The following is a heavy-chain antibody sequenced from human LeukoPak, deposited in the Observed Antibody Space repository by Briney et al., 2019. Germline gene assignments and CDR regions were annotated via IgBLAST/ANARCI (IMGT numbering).Heavy chain of an antibody. CDR1: GFTFSNYG. CDR2: IWYDGSNK. CDR3: AREMGLNIVATFGY. D-gene: IGHD5-12*01. V-gene: IGHV3-33*01. Sequence: HAGGSLRLSCAASGFTFSNYGMHWVRQAPGKGLEWVALIWYDGSNKYYADSVQGRFIISRDNSKNTLYLQMNSLRVEDTAVYYCAREMGLNIVATFGYWGQGTLVTVSS. J-gene: IGHJ4*02.